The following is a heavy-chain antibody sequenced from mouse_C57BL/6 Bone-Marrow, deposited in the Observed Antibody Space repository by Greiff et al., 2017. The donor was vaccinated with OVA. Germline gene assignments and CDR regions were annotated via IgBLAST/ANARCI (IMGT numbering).Heavy chain of an antibody. CDR1: GYTFTSYG. D-gene: IGHD5-1*01. CDR3: ARGGGTLWYFDV. CDR2: IYPRSGNT. J-gene: IGHJ1*03. V-gene: IGHV1-81*01. Sequence: QVQLQQSGAELARPGASVKLSCKASGYTFTSYGISWVKQRTGQGLEWIGEIYPRSGNTYYNEKFKGKATLNADKSSSTAYMELRSLTSEDSAVYFCARGGGTLWYFDVWGTGTTVTVSS.